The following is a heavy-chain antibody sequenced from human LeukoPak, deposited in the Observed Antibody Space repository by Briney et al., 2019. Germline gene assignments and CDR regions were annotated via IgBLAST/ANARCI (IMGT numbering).Heavy chain of an antibody. Sequence: GGSLRLSCTASGFTLSTYWMSWVRQAPGKGLEWVANIKQGGSEKYYVDSVKGRFTISRDNAKNSLYLQMNSLRAEDTAVYYCARTTEDNYYDSSGPYAFDIWGQGTMVTVSS. CDR3: ARTTEDNYYDSSGPYAFDI. CDR1: GFTLSTYW. J-gene: IGHJ3*02. D-gene: IGHD3-22*01. CDR2: IKQGGSEK. V-gene: IGHV3-7*01.